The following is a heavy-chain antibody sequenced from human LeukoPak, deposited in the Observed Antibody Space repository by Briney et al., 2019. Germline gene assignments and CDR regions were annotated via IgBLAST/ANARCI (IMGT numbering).Heavy chain of an antibody. Sequence: GGSLRLSCAASGFTFSNYAINWVRQAPGKGLEWVSIIVGNGRTAYSDSAKGRFTISRDNSKNTVHLQMDNLRAEDTAVYYCARVWTAVVPAAMPIYYFDYWGQGTLVTVSS. CDR3: ARVWTAVVPAAMPIYYFDY. CDR1: GFTFSNYA. V-gene: IGHV3-23*01. D-gene: IGHD2-2*01. J-gene: IGHJ4*02. CDR2: IVGNGRT.